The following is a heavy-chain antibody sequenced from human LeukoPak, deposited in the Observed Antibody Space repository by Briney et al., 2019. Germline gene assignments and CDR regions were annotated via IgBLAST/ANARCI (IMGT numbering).Heavy chain of an antibody. D-gene: IGHD4-17*01. CDR3: ARGYGDYVWYFDL. CDR1: GYTFTSYA. CDR2: INAGNGNT. Sequence: GASVKVSCKASGYTFTSYAMHWVRQAPGQRLEWMGWINAGNGNTKYSQEFQGRVTITRDTSASTAYMELSSLRSEDTAVYYCARGYGDYVWYFDLWGRGTLVTVSS. V-gene: IGHV1-3*01. J-gene: IGHJ2*01.